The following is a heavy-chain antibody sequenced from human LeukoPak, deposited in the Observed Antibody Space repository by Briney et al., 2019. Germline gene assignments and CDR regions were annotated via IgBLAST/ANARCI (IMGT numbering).Heavy chain of an antibody. J-gene: IGHJ6*03. CDR1: GFTFNGYS. Sequence: PGGSLRLSCAASGFTFNGYSMNWVRQVPGKGLEWISYITSSSGTIYYADSVKGRFTISRDNSKNTLYLQMNSLRAEDTAVYYCAREGDSPGGYYYYYMDVWGKGTTVTVSS. D-gene: IGHD2-21*02. CDR3: AREGDSPGGYYYYYMDV. V-gene: IGHV3-48*01. CDR2: ITSSSGTI.